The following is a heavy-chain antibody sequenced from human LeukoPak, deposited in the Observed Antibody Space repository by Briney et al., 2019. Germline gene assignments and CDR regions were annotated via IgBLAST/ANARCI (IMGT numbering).Heavy chain of an antibody. V-gene: IGHV4-34*01. J-gene: IGHJ4*02. D-gene: IGHD6-13*01. CDR2: INHSGST. CDR3: ARRYSGYSSSWLNY. CDR1: GGSFSGYY. Sequence: SETLSLTCAVYGGSFSGYYWSWIRQPPGKGLEWIGEINHSGSTNYNPSLKSRVTISVDTPKNQFSLKLSSVTAADTAVYYCARRYSGYSSSWLNYWGQGTLVTVSS.